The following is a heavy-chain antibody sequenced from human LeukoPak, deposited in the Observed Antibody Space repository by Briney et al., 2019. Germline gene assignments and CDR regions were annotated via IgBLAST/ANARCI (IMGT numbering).Heavy chain of an antibody. D-gene: IGHD1-26*01. V-gene: IGHV4-59*08. CDR3: AGGGWELPDY. CDR1: GGSISSYY. CDR2: IYYSGST. J-gene: IGHJ4*02. Sequence: PSETLSLTCTVSGGSISSYYWSWIRQPPGKGLEWIGYIYYSGSTNYNPSLKSRVTISVDTSKNPFSLKLSSVAAPDTAVYYCAGGGWELPDYWGQGTLVTVSS.